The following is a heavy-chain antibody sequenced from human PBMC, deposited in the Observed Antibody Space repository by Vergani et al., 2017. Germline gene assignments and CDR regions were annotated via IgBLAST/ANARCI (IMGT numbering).Heavy chain of an antibody. D-gene: IGHD4-17*01. CDR2: IYSGGST. CDR1: GFTVSSNY. J-gene: IGHJ6*02. V-gene: IGHV3-53*01. CDR3: ARSSTTVTSSYYYYYGMDV. Sequence: EVQLVESGGGLIQPGGSLRLSCAASGFTVSSNYMSWVRQAPGKGLEWVSVIYSGGSTYYADSVKGRFTISRDNSKNTLYLQMNSLRAEDTAVYYCARSSTTVTSSYYYYYGMDVWGQGTTVTVSS.